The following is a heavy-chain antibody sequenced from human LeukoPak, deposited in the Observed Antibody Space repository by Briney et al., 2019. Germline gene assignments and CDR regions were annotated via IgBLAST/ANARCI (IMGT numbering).Heavy chain of an antibody. CDR1: GYTFTTYG. CDR2: ISAYNGDT. J-gene: IGHJ3*02. D-gene: IGHD6-13*01. V-gene: IGHV1-18*01. CDR3: ARDQRGISAPPPDAFHI. Sequence: GASVKVSCKASGYTFTTYGISWVRQAPGQGLEWMGWISAYNGDTNYAQKLQGRVTMTTDTSTSTAYMELRSLRSDDTAVYFCARDQRGISAPPPDAFHIWGQGTMVTVSS.